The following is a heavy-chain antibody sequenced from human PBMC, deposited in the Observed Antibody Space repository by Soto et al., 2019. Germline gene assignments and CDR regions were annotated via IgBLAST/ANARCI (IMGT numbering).Heavy chain of an antibody. J-gene: IGHJ6*02. D-gene: IGHD3-10*01. CDR2: ISSSSSSI. V-gene: IGHV3-21*01. CDR1: GFSFSSYS. Sequence: EVQLVESGGGLVKPGGSLRLSCAASGFSFSSYSMNWVRQAPGKGLEWVSSISSSSSSIYYADSAKGRFTISRDNAKNTLYLQMTNLRVEDKDVYYCARSYSSGKQDVWGQGTTVTVSS. CDR3: ARSYSSGKQDV.